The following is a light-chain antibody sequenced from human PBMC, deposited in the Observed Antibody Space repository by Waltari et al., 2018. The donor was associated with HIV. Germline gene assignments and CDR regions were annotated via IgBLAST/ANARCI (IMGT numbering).Light chain of an antibody. CDR1: QMVSSD. Sequence: VMTQSPATLSVSPGDRVTLACRASQMVSSDLAWYQQKPGPAPRLLIYGASTRATGIPARFSGSKSGTEFTLAISSLQSEDFAVYYCQQYNNWPLTFGGGTKVEIK. J-gene: IGKJ4*01. CDR3: QQYNNWPLT. CDR2: GAS. V-gene: IGKV3-15*01.